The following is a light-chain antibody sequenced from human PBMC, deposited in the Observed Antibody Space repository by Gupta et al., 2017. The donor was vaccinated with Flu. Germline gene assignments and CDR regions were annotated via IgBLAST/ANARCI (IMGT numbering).Light chain of an antibody. CDR3: QSADSGGTYV. CDR1: VWSKEY. J-gene: IGLJ1*01. V-gene: IGLV3-25*02. CDR2: KDS. Sequence: SFELTQSPSVSVSPGQTARITCSGDVWSKEYAYWYKQKPGHAPTLVIYKDSKRPSGIPERISGSSSGTTVTVTITGVQAEDGADYYCQSADSGGTYVFGPGTKFTVL.